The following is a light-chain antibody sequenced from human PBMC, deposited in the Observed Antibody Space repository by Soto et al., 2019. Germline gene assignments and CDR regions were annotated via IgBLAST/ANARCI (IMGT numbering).Light chain of an antibody. CDR3: QQTYSPPFT. V-gene: IGKV1-39*01. Sequence: DIQMTQSPSSLSASVGDRVTITFRASQNIDIFLNWYHQKPGRAPNLLIYAASSLQRGAPSRFSGSGSGTDFTLTISSLQPDDFATYYCQQTYSPPFTFGPGTKVDIK. CDR2: AAS. J-gene: IGKJ3*01. CDR1: QNIDIF.